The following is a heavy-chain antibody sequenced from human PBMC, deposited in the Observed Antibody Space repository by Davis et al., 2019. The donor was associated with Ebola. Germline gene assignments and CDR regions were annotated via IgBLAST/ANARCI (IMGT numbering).Heavy chain of an antibody. CDR2: ISSSSSYI. CDR1: GFTFSGYS. V-gene: IGHV3-21*01. CDR3: ASADGDSLDY. J-gene: IGHJ4*02. Sequence: GESLKISCAASGFTFSGYSMNWVRQAPGKGLEWVSSISSSSSYIYYADSVKGRFTISRDNAKNSLYLQMNSLRAEDTAVYYCASADGDSLDYWGQGTLVTVSS. D-gene: IGHD4-17*01.